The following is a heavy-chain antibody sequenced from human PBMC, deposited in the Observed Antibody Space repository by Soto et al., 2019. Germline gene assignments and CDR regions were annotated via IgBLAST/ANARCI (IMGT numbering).Heavy chain of an antibody. CDR3: ARDLMFRTVTPN. V-gene: IGHV3-53*01. CDR1: GFTVSSNY. J-gene: IGHJ4*02. D-gene: IGHD4-17*01. Sequence: PGGSLRLSCAASGFTVSSNYMSWVRQAPGKGLDWVSVIDGGGSTYYADSVKGRFTISRDSSENTVYLQMNSLRAEDTAIYYCARDLMFRTVTPNWGQGTLVTVSS. CDR2: IDGGGST.